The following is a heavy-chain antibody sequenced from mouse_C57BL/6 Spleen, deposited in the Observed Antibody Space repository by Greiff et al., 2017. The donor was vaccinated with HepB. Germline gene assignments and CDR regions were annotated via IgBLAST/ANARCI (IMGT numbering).Heavy chain of an antibody. CDR2: IDPEDGET. Sequence: EVQLQQSGAELVKPGASVKLSCTASGFNIKDYYMHWVKQRTEQGLEWIGRIDPEDGETKYAPKFPGKATITADTSSNTAYLQLSSLTSEDTAVYYCARHYGSSFAYWGQGTLVTVSA. D-gene: IGHD1-1*01. CDR1: GFNIKDYY. V-gene: IGHV14-2*01. J-gene: IGHJ3*01. CDR3: ARHYGSSFAY.